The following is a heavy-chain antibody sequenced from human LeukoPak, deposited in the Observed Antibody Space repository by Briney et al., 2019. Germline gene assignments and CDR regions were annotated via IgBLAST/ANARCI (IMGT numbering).Heavy chain of an antibody. CDR2: INHSGST. V-gene: IGHV4-34*01. CDR1: GGSFSGYY. J-gene: IGHJ6*03. Sequence: SETLSLTCAVYGGSFSGYYWSWIRRPPGKGLEWTGEINHSGSTNYNPSLKSRVTISVDTSKNQFSLKLSSVTAADTAVYYCARVTRIYYYYMDVWGKGTTVTVSS. CDR3: ARVTRIYYYYMDV. D-gene: IGHD4-11*01.